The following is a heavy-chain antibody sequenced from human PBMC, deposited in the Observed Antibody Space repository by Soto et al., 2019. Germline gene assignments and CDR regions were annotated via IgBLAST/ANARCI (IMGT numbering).Heavy chain of an antibody. D-gene: IGHD3-16*01. Sequence: GGSLRLSCAASGFTFSSYAMTWVRQAPGKGLEWVSSISGSGISTYYTDSVKGRFTISRDNSKNTLYLQMNSLRAEDAAVYYCAKSAGSNAYYPNDYWGQGTLVTVSS. V-gene: IGHV3-23*01. CDR1: GFTFSSYA. CDR3: AKSAGSNAYYPNDY. J-gene: IGHJ4*02. CDR2: ISGSGIST.